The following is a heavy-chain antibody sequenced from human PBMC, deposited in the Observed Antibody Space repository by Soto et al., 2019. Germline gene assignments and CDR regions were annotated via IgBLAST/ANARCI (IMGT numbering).Heavy chain of an antibody. CDR2: INYSGTT. CDR3: ARDHKWDGMDV. J-gene: IGHJ6*02. Sequence: SETLSLTCSVSGGSFSSDSFIWSWVRQFPGKGLEWIGYINYSGTTYYNPSLRSRITMSVDTSKNQFSLNLSSVTAADTAVYYCARDHKWDGMDVWGQGTTVTVPS. D-gene: IGHD1-26*01. CDR1: GGSFSSDSFI. V-gene: IGHV4-31*03.